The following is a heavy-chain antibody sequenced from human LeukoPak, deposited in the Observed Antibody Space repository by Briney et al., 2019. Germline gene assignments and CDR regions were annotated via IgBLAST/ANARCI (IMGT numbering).Heavy chain of an antibody. D-gene: IGHD3-22*01. CDR3: ARRVVTIGDDAFDI. Sequence: SETLSLTCAVSGYSISSGYYWGWIRQPPGEGLEWIGSIYHSGSTYYNPSLKSRVTISVHTSKNQLSLKLTSVTAADTAVYFCARRVVTIGDDAFDIWGQGTMVTVSS. CDR1: GYSISSGYY. J-gene: IGHJ3*02. V-gene: IGHV4-38-2*01. CDR2: IYHSGST.